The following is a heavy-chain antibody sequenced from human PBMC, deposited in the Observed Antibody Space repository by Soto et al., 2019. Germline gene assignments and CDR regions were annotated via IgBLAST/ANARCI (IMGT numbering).Heavy chain of an antibody. J-gene: IGHJ6*02. CDR1: GFAFNAYT. Sequence: GGSLRLSCAASGFAFNAYTMNWVRHAPGKGLEWVSSISSGGDYIYYADSVKGRFTISRDNAKNSLYLQMNSLRAEDTALYYRARFARGDTSDGMDVWGQGTTVTVSS. CDR2: ISSGGDYI. V-gene: IGHV3-21*01. D-gene: IGHD5-18*01. CDR3: ARFARGDTSDGMDV.